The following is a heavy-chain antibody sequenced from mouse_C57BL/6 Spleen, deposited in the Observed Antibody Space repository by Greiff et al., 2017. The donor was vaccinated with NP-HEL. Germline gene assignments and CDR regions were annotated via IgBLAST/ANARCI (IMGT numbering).Heavy chain of an antibody. CDR1: GFTFSSYA. D-gene: IGHD2-4*01. V-gene: IGHV5-4*01. CDR2: ISDGSSYT. J-gene: IGHJ3*01. Sequence: EVQGVESGGGLVKPGGSLKLSCAASGFTFSSYAISWVRQTPEKRLEWVATISDGSSYTYYPDNVKGRVTISRDNAKDNLYLQMSHLKAEDTDMYYCARGDYDYDEGFAYWGQGTLVTVSA. CDR3: ARGDYDYDEGFAY.